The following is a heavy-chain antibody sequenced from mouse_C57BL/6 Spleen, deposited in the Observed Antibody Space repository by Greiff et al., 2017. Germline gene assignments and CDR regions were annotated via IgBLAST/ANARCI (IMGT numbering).Heavy chain of an antibody. CDR3: ARWGVYDYPPWYFDV. D-gene: IGHD2-4*01. Sequence: VQLQQSGAELVKPGASVKLSCTASGFNIKDYYMHWVKQRTEQGLEWIGRIDPEDGETKSAPKFQGKATITADTSSNTAYLQLSSLTSEDTAVYYCARWGVYDYPPWYFDVWGTGTTVTVAS. J-gene: IGHJ1*03. CDR2: IDPEDGET. CDR1: GFNIKDYY. V-gene: IGHV14-2*01.